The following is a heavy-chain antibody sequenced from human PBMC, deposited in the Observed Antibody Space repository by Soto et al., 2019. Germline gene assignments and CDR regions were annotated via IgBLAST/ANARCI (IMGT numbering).Heavy chain of an antibody. D-gene: IGHD1-7*01. J-gene: IGHJ5*02. CDR2: ISYDGSNK. Sequence: GGSLRLSGAGSGFTFSSYSIHWVRQAPCKGLEWLAVISYDGSNKYYADSVKGRFTISRDNSKKKLYLQMNSLRAEDTAVYYCARGPLPGTNSKWFDPCGQGTLVTVCS. CDR1: GFTFSSYS. CDR3: ARGPLPGTNSKWFDP. V-gene: IGHV3-30-3*01.